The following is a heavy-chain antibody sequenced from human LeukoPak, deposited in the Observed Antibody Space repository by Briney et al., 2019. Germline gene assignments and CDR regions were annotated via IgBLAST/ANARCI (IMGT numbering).Heavy chain of an antibody. Sequence: GGSRRLSCAGSGVTCSDYWMSWDRQPPGKGLEWVAKIKQDGSEKYYVDSVKGRFTISRDNAKKSLYLQMNSLRAEDTAVYYCATQRRANTAMIIGWFAPCGQGTLVTVSS. CDR1: GVTCSDYW. CDR2: IKQDGSEK. V-gene: IGHV3-7*01. J-gene: IGHJ5*02. CDR3: ATQRRANTAMIIGWFAP. D-gene: IGHD5-18*01.